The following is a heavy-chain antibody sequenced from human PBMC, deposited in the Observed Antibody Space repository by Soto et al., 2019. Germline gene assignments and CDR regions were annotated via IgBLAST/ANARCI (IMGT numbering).Heavy chain of an antibody. J-gene: IGHJ5*02. Sequence: SQTLSLTCAISGDSVSSNSAAWNWIRQSPSRGLEWLGRTYYRSKWYNDYAVSVKSRITINPDTSKNQFSLQLNSVTPEDTAVYYCARAALWDLLEDNWFAPGGRGPRVPVSS. V-gene: IGHV6-1*01. D-gene: IGHD1-26*01. CDR2: TYYRSKWYN. CDR3: ARAALWDLLEDNWFAP. CDR1: GDSVSSNSAA.